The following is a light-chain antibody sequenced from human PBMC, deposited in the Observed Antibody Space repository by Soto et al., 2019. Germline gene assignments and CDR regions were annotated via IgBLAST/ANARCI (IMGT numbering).Light chain of an antibody. CDR1: SSDVGGYNF. CDR3: ATWDGSLPAEV. Sequence: QSALTQPRSVSGSPGQSVTISCTGTSSDVGGYNFVSWYQHHPGKAPKLIIYDVTKRPSGVPDRFSGSRSGNTASLTISGLQAEDEADYYCATWDGSLPAEVFGGGTQLTIL. V-gene: IGLV2-11*01. J-gene: IGLJ2*01. CDR2: DVT.